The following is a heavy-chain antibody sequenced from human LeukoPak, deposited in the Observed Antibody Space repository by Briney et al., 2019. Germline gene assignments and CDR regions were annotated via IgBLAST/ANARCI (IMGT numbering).Heavy chain of an antibody. V-gene: IGHV4-4*07. CDR2: IYTSGST. J-gene: IGHJ4*02. Sequence: SETLSLTCTVSGGSISSYYWSWIRQPAGKGLEWIGRIYTSGSTNYNPSLKSRVTMSVDTSKNQFSLKLSSVTAADTAVYYCTMTTVTTLAFDYWGQGTLVTVSS. D-gene: IGHD4-17*01. CDR1: GGSISSYY. CDR3: TMTTVTTLAFDY.